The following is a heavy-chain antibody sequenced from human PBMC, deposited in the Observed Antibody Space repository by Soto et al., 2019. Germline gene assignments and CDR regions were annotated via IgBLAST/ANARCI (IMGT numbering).Heavy chain of an antibody. CDR3: AGMVRGVIIDKNWFDP. V-gene: IGHV1-24*01. CDR2: FDPEDGET. J-gene: IGHJ5*02. Sequence: ASVKVSCKVSGYTLTELSMHWVRQAPGKGLEWMGGFDPEDGETIYAQKFQGRVTMTEDTSTDTAYMELSSLRSEDTAVYYCAGMVRGVIIDKNWFDPWGQGTLVTAPQ. CDR1: GYTLTELS. D-gene: IGHD3-10*01.